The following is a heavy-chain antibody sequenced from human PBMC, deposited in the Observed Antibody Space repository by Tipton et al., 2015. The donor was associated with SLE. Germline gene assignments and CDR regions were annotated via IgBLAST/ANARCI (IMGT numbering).Heavy chain of an antibody. CDR1: GFTFSSYA. CDR3: ARQAYYEYIWGRWGSFDY. D-gene: IGHD3-16*01. V-gene: IGHV3-48*03. J-gene: IGHJ4*02. CDR2: ISSSGSTI. Sequence: LSLSCAASGFTFSSYAMNWVRQAPGKGLEWVSYISSSGSTIYYADSVKGRFTISRDNAKNSLYLQMNSLRAEDTAVYYCARQAYYEYIWGRWGSFDYWGQGTLVTVSS.